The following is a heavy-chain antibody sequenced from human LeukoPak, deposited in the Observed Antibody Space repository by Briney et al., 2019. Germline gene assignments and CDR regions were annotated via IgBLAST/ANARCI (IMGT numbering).Heavy chain of an antibody. V-gene: IGHV5-51*01. CDR1: GYSFTSYW. J-gene: IGHJ4*02. CDR2: IYPGDSDT. Sequence: GESLKISCKGSGYSFTSYWIGWVRQRPGKGLEWMGIIYPGDSDTRYSPSFQGQVTISADKSISTAYLQWSSLKASDTAMYYCARHLADYYDSSGYYYVLDYWGQGTLVTVSS. CDR3: ARHLADYYDSSGYYYVLDY. D-gene: IGHD3-22*01.